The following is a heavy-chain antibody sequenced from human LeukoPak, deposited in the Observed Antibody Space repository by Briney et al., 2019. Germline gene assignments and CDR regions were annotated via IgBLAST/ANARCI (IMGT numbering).Heavy chain of an antibody. CDR3: AKLDYYDTH. J-gene: IGHJ4*02. V-gene: IGHV3-23*01. CDR1: GFTFSSYA. Sequence: GGSLRLSCAAPGFTFSSYAMSWVRQAPGKGLEWVSSITGSSASTYYADSVKGRFTISRDNSKNTLYLQMNSLRAEDMAVYFCAKLDYYDTHWGQGTLVTVSS. CDR2: ITGSSAST. D-gene: IGHD3-22*01.